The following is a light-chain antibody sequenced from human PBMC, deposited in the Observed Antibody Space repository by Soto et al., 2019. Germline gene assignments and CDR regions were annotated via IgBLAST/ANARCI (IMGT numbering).Light chain of an antibody. CDR2: LGS. V-gene: IGKV2-28*01. CDR1: QSLLHSNGYNY. J-gene: IGKJ5*01. Sequence: DILMTQSPLSLPFSPGERASISCRSGQSLLHSNGYNYLDWYQQKPGQSPQLLIYLGSARASGVPDRFSGSGSGTDFTLKISRVEAEDAAIYYCMQALQTPITFGQGTRLEIK. CDR3: MQALQTPIT.